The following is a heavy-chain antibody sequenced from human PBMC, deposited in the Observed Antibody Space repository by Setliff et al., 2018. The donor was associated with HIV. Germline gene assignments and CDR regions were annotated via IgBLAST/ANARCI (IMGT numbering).Heavy chain of an antibody. CDR2: IHPRDSDT. CDR3: ARLRRPYSGSYYDGFDI. Sequence: GESLKISCKGFGYSFTSYLIAWVRQTPGKGLEWMGNIHPRDSDTRYSPSFQGQVTLSVDKSISTAYLQWSSLKASDTAMFYCARLRRPYSGSYYDGFDIWGQGTMVTVSS. V-gene: IGHV5-51*01. CDR1: GYSFTSYL. J-gene: IGHJ3*02. D-gene: IGHD1-26*01.